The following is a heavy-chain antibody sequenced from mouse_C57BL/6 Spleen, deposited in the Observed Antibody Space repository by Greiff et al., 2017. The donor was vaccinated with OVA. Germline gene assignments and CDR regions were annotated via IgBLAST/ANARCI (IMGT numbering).Heavy chain of an antibody. D-gene: IGHD2-1*01. V-gene: IGHV14-2*01. Sequence: VQLQQSGAELVKPGASVKLSCTASGFNINDYYMHWVKQRTEQGLEWIGRIDPEDGDTKYAPKFQGKATITADTSSNTAYLQLSSLTSEDTAVYYCASAGLYYGNRYYAIDDWGQGTSVTVSS. CDR2: IDPEDGDT. CDR1: GFNINDYY. CDR3: ASAGLYYGNRYYAIDD. J-gene: IGHJ4*01.